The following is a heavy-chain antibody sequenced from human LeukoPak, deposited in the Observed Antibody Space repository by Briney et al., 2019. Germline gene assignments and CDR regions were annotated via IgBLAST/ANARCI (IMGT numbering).Heavy chain of an antibody. J-gene: IGHJ4*02. CDR3: ARPFYGYCSSTSCYGGFDY. CDR1: GNSITTYW. V-gene: IGHV5-51*01. Sequence: GESLKISCKASGNSITTYWIGWVRQQPGKGLEWMGLIFPGDSDTKYSPSFQGQVTISADKSISTAYLQWSSLKASDTAMYYCARPFYGYCSSTSCYGGFDYWGQGTLVTVSS. D-gene: IGHD2-2*01. CDR2: IFPGDSDT.